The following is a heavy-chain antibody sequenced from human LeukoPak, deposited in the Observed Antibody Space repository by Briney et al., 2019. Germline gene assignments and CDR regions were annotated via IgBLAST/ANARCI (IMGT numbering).Heavy chain of an antibody. Sequence: GASVKVSCKASGYTFTSSALNWVRQAPGQGLEWMGWINTNTGNPTYAQGFTGRFVFSLDTPVSTAYLHISSLKAEDTAVYYCATDLKKGDSGCFDYWGQGTLVTVSS. CDR1: GYTFTSSA. D-gene: IGHD6-19*01. J-gene: IGHJ4*02. CDR2: INTNTGNP. CDR3: ATDLKKGDSGCFDY. V-gene: IGHV7-4-1*02.